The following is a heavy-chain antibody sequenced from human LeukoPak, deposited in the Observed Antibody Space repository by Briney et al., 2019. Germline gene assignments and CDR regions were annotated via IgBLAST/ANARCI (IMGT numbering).Heavy chain of an antibody. CDR3: ARDGGGYGVHADYFQD. CDR2: IYYSGST. J-gene: IGHJ1*01. V-gene: IGHV4-31*03. D-gene: IGHD3-16*01. CDR1: GGSIRSGGYY. Sequence: PSETLSLTCIVSGGSIRSGGYYWNWIRQYPGKGLEWIGYIYYSGSTYYNPSLKSRVTISVDTSKNQFSLNLYSVTAAGTAVYYCARDGGGYGVHADYFQDWGQGTVVTVSS.